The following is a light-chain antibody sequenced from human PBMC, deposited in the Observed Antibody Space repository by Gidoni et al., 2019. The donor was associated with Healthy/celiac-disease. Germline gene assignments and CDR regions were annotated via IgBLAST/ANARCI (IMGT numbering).Light chain of an antibody. CDR3: QKYNSAPRGT. CDR1: QGISNY. V-gene: IGKV1-27*01. J-gene: IGKJ1*01. Sequence: DIQMTQSPSSLSASVGDRVTITCRASQGISNYLAWYQQKPGKVPSRFSGSGSGTDFTLTLSSLQPEDVATYYCQKYNSAPRGTFGQXTKVEIK.